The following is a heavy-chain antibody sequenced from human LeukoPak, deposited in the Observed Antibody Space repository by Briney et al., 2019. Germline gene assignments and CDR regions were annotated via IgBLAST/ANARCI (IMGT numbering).Heavy chain of an antibody. J-gene: IGHJ4*02. CDR3: AKAYFLYSGYGGDYFDY. CDR1: GFIFNNYG. D-gene: IGHD5-12*01. V-gene: IGHV3-30*18. CDR2: ISYDGSNK. Sequence: PGRSLRLSCAASGFIFNNYGIHWVRQAPGKGLEWVAVISYDGSNKNYADSVKGRFTTSRDNSKNTLYLQMNSLRAEDTAVYYCAKAYFLYSGYGGDYFDYWGQGTLVTVSS.